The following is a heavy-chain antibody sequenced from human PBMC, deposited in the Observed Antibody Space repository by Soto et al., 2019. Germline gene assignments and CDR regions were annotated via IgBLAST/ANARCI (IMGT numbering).Heavy chain of an antibody. CDR2: INSDGNST. D-gene: IGHD4-4*01. J-gene: IGHJ4*02. V-gene: IGHV3-74*01. CDR1: GFPFSPFW. CDR3: ARGSNHFDY. Sequence: GSLRLSSAASGFPFSPFWMHWVRQVPGKGLVWVSRINSDGNSTSYADSVKGRFTISRDNAKNTLYLQMNSLRAEDTAVYYCARGSNHFDYWGQGTLVTVSS.